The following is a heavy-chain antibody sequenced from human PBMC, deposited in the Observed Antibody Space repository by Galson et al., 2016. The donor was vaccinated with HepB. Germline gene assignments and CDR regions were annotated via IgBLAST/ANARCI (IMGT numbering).Heavy chain of an antibody. CDR1: GDSVSSNSAS. CDR3: ARGRWTSGRPGGWFDP. D-gene: IGHD6-19*01. J-gene: IGHJ5*02. Sequence: CAISGDSVSSNSASWVWLRQSPSRGLEWLGRTFYRSKWFTDYAPSVRGRITFSPDTAKNKFSLHLNSVTSEDTAVYFCARGRWTSGRPGGWFDPWGQGTLVTVSS. V-gene: IGHV6-1*01. CDR2: TFYRSKWFT.